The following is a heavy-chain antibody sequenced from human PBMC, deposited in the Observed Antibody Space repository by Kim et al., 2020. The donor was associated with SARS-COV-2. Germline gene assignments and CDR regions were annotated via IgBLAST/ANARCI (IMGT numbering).Heavy chain of an antibody. CDR3: ARGMGGSYYSHFDY. J-gene: IGHJ4*02. V-gene: IGHV3-30*01. D-gene: IGHD1-26*01. Sequence: ADSVEGRVTISSDNSKNTLYLQMNSLRAEDTAVYYCARGMGGSYYSHFDYWGQGTLVTVSS.